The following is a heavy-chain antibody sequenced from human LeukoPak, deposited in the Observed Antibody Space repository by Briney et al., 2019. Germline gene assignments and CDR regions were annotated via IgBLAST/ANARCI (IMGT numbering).Heavy chain of an antibody. CDR3: ARDGGYSGSYFDY. CDR2: IKQDGSEK. J-gene: IGHJ4*02. V-gene: IGHV3-7*01. D-gene: IGHD1-26*01. Sequence: GGSLRLSCAASGFTFSSYAMSWVRQAPGKGLEWVANIKQDGSEKYYVDSVEGRFTISRNNAKNSLYLQMNSLRAEDTAVYYCARDGGYSGSYFDYWGQGTLVTVSS. CDR1: GFTFSSYA.